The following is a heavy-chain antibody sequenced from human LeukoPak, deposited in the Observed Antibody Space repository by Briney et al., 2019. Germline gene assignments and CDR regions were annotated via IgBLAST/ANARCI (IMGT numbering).Heavy chain of an antibody. CDR2: ISWSSGSI. V-gene: IGHV3-9*03. CDR3: AKDMGSGYEHDAFDI. D-gene: IGHD3-22*01. J-gene: IGHJ3*02. Sequence: PGRSLRLSCAASGFTFDDYAMHWVRQAPGKGLEWVSGISWSSGSIGYADSVKGRFTISRDNAKNSLYLQMNSLRAEDMALYYCAKDMGSGYEHDAFDIWGQGTMVTVSS. CDR1: GFTFDDYA.